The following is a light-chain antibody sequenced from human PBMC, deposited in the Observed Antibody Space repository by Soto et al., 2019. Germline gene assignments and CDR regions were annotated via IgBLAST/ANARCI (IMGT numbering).Light chain of an antibody. Sequence: QAVVTQEPSLTVSPGGTVTLTCGSSTGAVTNGHHLFWFQQRPGQAPRTVIYDTNDRQSWTPARFSGSLLGGKAALTISGAQPEDEAHYYCLLTYTGARVFGGGTQLTVL. CDR2: DTN. J-gene: IGLJ7*01. V-gene: IGLV7-46*01. CDR1: TGAVTNGHH. CDR3: LLTYTGARV.